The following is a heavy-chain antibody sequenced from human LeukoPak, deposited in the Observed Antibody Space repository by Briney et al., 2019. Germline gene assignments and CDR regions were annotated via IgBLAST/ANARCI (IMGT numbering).Heavy chain of an antibody. CDR3: ARGLATSDY. CDR2: INHSGST. CDR1: GGSFSGYY. J-gene: IGHJ4*02. D-gene: IGHD1-1*01. V-gene: IGHV4-34*01. Sequence: SETLSLTCAVYGGSFSGYYWSWIRQPPGKGLEWIGEINHSGSTNYNPSLKSRVTISVDTSKNQFSLKLSSVTAADTAVYYCARGLATSDYWGQRTLVTVSS.